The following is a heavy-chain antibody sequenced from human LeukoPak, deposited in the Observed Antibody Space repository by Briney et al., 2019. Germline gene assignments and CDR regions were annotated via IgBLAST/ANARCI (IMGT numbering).Heavy chain of an antibody. J-gene: IGHJ5*02. CDR3: ATYRQVMLPFEA. V-gene: IGHV3-23*01. CDR2: TFQGGGEI. CDR1: GFTFSTFA. Sequence: GGSLRLSCEASGFTFSTFAMIWVRQPPGKGLEWVSSTFQGGGEIHYADSVRGRFTISRDNSRSTLFLQMNSLRGEDTAIYYCATYRQVMLPFEAWGQGTLVTVSS. D-gene: IGHD5-18*01.